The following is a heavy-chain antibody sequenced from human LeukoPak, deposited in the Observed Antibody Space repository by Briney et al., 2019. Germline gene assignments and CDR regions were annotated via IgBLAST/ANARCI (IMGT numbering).Heavy chain of an antibody. CDR3: AGAPLIITIFGGVSGSDAFDI. CDR1: GGSISSHY. Sequence: SETLSLTCTVSGGSISSHYWSWIRQPPGKGLEWIGYIYYSGSTNYNPSLKSRVTISVDTSKNQFSLKLSSVTAADTAVYYCAGAPLIITIFGGVSGSDAFDIWGQGTMVTVSS. CDR2: IYYSGST. V-gene: IGHV4-59*11. J-gene: IGHJ3*02. D-gene: IGHD3-3*01.